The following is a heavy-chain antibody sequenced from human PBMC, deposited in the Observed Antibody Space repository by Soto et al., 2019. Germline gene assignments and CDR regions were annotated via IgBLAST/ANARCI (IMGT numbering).Heavy chain of an antibody. CDR2: ISYDGSNK. J-gene: IGHJ4*02. Sequence: GGSLRLSCAASGFTFSSYAMHWVRQAPGKGLEWVAVISYDGSNKYYADSVKGRFTISRDNSKNTLYLQMNSLRAEDTAVYYCARVDIAARIESCLDYWGQGTLVTVSS. D-gene: IGHD6-13*01. CDR3: ARVDIAARIESCLDY. CDR1: GFTFSSYA. V-gene: IGHV3-30-3*01.